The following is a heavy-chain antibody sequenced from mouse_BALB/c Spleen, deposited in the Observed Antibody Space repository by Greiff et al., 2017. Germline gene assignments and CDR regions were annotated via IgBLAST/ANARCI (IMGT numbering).Heavy chain of an antibody. V-gene: IGHV4-1*02. CDR2: INPDSSTI. D-gene: IGHD1-2*01. J-gene: IGHJ1*01. CDR3: ARPILRLRYFDV. Sequence: EVKLLESGGGLVQPGGSLKLSCAASGFDFSRYWMSWVRQAPGKGLEWIGEINPDSSTINYTPSLKDKFIISRDNAKNTLYLQMSKVRSEDTALYYCARPILRLRYFDVWGAGTTVTVSS. CDR1: GFDFSRYW.